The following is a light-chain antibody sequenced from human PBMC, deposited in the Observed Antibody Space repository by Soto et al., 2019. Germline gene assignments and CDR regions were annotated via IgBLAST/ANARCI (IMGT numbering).Light chain of an antibody. CDR2: GAS. CDR1: QSLSSN. J-gene: IGKJ5*01. V-gene: IGKV3-15*01. Sequence: EVVMRQSPATLSVSPGERATLSFRASQSLSSNLAWYQQKPGQAPRLLIYGASTRATGIPARFSGSGSATEFTLTISSLQSEDFAVYYCQQYNNWPITFGPGTRLEIK. CDR3: QQYNNWPIT.